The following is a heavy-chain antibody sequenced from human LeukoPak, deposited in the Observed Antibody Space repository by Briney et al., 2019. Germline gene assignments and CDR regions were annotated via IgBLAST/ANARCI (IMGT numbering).Heavy chain of an antibody. CDR2: IIPIFGTA. D-gene: IGHD4-17*01. Sequence: SVKVSCKASGGTFSSYAISWVRQAPGQGLEWMGGIIPIFGTANYAQKFQGRVAITADESTSTAYMELSSLRSEDTAVYYCARGETPYGDYTDTYYFDYWGQGTLVTVSS. CDR1: GGTFSSYA. CDR3: ARGETPYGDYTDTYYFDY. J-gene: IGHJ4*02. V-gene: IGHV1-69*01.